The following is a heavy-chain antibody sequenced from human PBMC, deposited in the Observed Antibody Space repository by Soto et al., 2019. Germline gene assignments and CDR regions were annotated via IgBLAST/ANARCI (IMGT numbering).Heavy chain of an antibody. CDR1: GYTSTSYD. J-gene: IGHJ5*02. CDR2: MNPNSGNT. Sequence: ASVKVSCKASGYTSTSYDINWVRQATGQGLEWMGWMNPNSGNTGYAQKFQGRVTMTRNTSISTAYMELSSLRSEDTAVYYCARMYSSSSWVAWFDPWGQGTLVTVSS. CDR3: ARMYSSSSWVAWFDP. D-gene: IGHD6-6*01. V-gene: IGHV1-8*01.